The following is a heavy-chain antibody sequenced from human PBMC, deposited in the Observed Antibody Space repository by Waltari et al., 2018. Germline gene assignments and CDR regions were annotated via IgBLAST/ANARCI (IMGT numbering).Heavy chain of an antibody. V-gene: IGHV4-38-2*02. CDR1: GYSISSGCY. J-gene: IGHJ3*02. CDR2: IYHSGST. CDR3: ARDPTAVVTQGDDAFDI. Sequence: QVQLQESGPGRVKPSETLSLTCAVSGYSISSGCYWAWIRQPPGKGLEWIGSIYHSGSTYYNPSLKSRVTISVDTSKNQFSLKLSSVTAADTAVYYCARDPTAVVTQGDDAFDIWGQGTMVTVSS. D-gene: IGHD2-15*01.